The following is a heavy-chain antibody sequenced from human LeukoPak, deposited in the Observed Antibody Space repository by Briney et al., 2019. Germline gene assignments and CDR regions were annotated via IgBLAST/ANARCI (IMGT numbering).Heavy chain of an antibody. Sequence: RTGGSLRLSCAASGFTFNSYAMSWVRQAPGKGLEWVSTISISGGSTYYADSVKGRFTISRDNSKNTLYLQTNSLRAEDTAVYYCAKGFPWSSGPTPYFDYWGQGTLVTVSS. CDR3: AKGFPWSSGPTPYFDY. CDR1: GFTFNSYA. J-gene: IGHJ4*02. D-gene: IGHD6-19*01. CDR2: ISISGGST. V-gene: IGHV3-23*01.